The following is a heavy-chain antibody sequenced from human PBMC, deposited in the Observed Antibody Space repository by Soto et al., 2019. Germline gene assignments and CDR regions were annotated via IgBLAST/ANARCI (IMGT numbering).Heavy chain of an antibody. CDR3: ASRSNSNGNGNWFDP. D-gene: IGHD1-20*01. J-gene: IGHJ5*02. CDR1: GGSISSGGYY. Sequence: SETLSLTCTVSGGSISSGGYYWSWIRQHPGKGLEWIGYIYYSGSTYYNPSLKSRVTISVDTSKNQFSLKLSSVTAADTAVYYCASRSNSNGNGNWFDPWGQGTLVTVSS. V-gene: IGHV4-31*03. CDR2: IYYSGST.